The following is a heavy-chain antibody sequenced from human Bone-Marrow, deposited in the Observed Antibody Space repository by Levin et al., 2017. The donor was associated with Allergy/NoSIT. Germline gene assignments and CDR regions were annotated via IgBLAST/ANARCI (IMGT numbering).Heavy chain of an antibody. Sequence: SCAASGFAFNYYSLNWVRQAPGEGLEWVASISSTGHYIYYAESVKGRFTISRDNAKNSVYLQMDSLRADDTAVYYCARKDLLRFFDYWGQGAQVTVSS. CDR3: ARKDLLRFFDY. CDR1: GFAFNYYS. CDR2: ISSTGHYI. J-gene: IGHJ4*02. V-gene: IGHV3-21*01. D-gene: IGHD3-3*01.